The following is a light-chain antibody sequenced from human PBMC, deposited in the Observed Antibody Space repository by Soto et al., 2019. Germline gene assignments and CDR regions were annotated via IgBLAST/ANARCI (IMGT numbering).Light chain of an antibody. J-gene: IGKJ1*01. CDR2: DAS. Sequence: QSPSTMSASLLHSLTISWHASQSISSWLAWYQQKPGKAPKLLIYDASSLESGVPARFSGSGSGTEFTLTISSLQPDDFAAYYCQQYNSYSRTFGQGTKVDIK. CDR3: QQYNSYSRT. V-gene: IGKV1-5*01. CDR1: QSISSW.